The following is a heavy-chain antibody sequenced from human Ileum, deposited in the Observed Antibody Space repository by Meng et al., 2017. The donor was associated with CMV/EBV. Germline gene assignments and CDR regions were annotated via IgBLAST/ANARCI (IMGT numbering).Heavy chain of an antibody. Sequence: SETLSLTCTVSGGSVSSGSYYWSWIRQSPGKGLEWIGYIYYSGSTNYNPSLKSRVTISVDTSKNQFSLKLRSVTAADTAVYYCAREIAEAGYYYYGMDVWGQGTTVTGYS. CDR3: AREIAEAGYYYYGMDV. CDR1: GGSVSSGSYY. D-gene: IGHD6-13*01. J-gene: IGHJ6*02. V-gene: IGHV4-61*01. CDR2: IYYSGST.